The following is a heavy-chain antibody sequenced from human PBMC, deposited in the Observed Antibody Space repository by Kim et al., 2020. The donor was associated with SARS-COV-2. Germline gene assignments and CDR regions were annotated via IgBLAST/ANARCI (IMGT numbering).Heavy chain of an antibody. CDR1: GFTFSTYG. J-gene: IGHJ4*02. CDR3: SSLDY. CDR2: IWYDGSIK. Sequence: GGSLRLSCSASGFTFSTYGMNWVRQPPGKGLEWVARIWYDGSIKNYADSVKGRFTISRDNTQNTLYLQMNSLRAEDTAIYYCSSLDYWGQGTLVTVSS. V-gene: IGHV3-33*01.